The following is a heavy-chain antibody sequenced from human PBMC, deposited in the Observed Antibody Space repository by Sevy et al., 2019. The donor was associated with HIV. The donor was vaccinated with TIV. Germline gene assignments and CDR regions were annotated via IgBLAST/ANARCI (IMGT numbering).Heavy chain of an antibody. CDR3: ARFVGYCSGGRCSIIDF. V-gene: IGHV3-30*04. D-gene: IGHD2-15*01. J-gene: IGHJ4*02. CDR1: GFSLSDHA. Sequence: GGSLRLSCAASGFSLSDHAVSWVRQTPGKGLEWLAVISYNGRNQYYADSVKGRFTISKDDSKNTLYLQLNSLRGEDTAVYYCARFVGYCSGGRCSIIDFWGQGTLVTVSS. CDR2: ISYNGRNQ.